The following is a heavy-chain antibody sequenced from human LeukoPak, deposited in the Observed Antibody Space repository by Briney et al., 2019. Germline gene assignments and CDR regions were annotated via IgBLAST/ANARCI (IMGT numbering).Heavy chain of an antibody. J-gene: IGHJ4*02. CDR3: ASYWNYAY. CDR2: INHGGST. CDR1: GGSFSGYY. V-gene: IGHV4-34*01. D-gene: IGHD1-7*01. Sequence: SETLSLTCAVYGGSFSGYYWSWIRQPPGKGLEWIGEINHGGSTNYNPSLKSRVTISVDTSKNQFSLKLSSVTATDTAVYYCASYWNYAYWGQGTLVTVSS.